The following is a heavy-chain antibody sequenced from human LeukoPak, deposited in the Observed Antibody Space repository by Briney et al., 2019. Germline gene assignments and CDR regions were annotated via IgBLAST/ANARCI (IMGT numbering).Heavy chain of an antibody. CDR2: IYHSGST. Sequence: PSETLSLTCAVSGGSISSSNWWSWVRQPPGKGREWIGEIYHSGSTNYNPSLKSRVTISVDKSKNQFSLKLSSVTAADTAVYYCARAPQLWSPRGFDYWGQGTLVTVSS. CDR3: ARAPQLWSPRGFDY. J-gene: IGHJ4*02. V-gene: IGHV4-4*02. D-gene: IGHD5-18*01. CDR1: GGSISSSNW.